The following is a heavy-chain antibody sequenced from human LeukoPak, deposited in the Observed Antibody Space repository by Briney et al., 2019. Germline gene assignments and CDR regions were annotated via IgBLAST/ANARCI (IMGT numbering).Heavy chain of an antibody. V-gene: IGHV3-21*01. D-gene: IGHD3-9*01. CDR3: ARDGLEYYDILTGYCLDY. CDR1: GFTFSSYS. CDR2: ISSSSSYI. J-gene: IGHJ4*02. Sequence: GGSLRLSCEASGFTFSSYSMNWVRQAPGKGLEWVSSISSSSSYIYYADSVKGRLTVSRDNAKNSLYLQMNSLRAEDTAVYYCARDGLEYYDILTGYCLDYWGQGTLVTVSS.